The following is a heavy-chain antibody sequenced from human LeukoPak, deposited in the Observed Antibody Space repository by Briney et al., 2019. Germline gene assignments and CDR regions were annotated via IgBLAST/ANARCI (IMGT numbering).Heavy chain of an antibody. Sequence: GQSLRISCKGSGYTFSSYWIGWVRQMPGKGLGWMGIIYPGDSDTRYSPSLQGQVTISVDTSIGTAYLQWSSLKASDTAIYYCARQNDFRLDYWGQGTLVTVSS. J-gene: IGHJ4*02. V-gene: IGHV5-51*01. D-gene: IGHD3-3*01. CDR1: GYTFSSYW. CDR2: IYPGDSDT. CDR3: ARQNDFRLDY.